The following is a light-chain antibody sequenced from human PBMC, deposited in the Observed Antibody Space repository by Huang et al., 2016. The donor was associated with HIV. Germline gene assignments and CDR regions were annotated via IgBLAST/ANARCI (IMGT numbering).Light chain of an antibody. J-gene: IGKJ2*01. V-gene: IGKV3-11*01. CDR2: DAT. CDR3: QSYT. Sequence: EIVLTQSPATLSLSPGESAPLSCRAIQSVSSFLHWYQQKPGQAPRLLIFDATRRATGVPARFSGSGSGTDFTLTISSLEPEDFAVYYCQSYTFGQGTKLEIK. CDR1: QSVSSF.